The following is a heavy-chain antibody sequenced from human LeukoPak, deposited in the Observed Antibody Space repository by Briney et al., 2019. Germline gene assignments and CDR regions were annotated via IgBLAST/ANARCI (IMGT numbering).Heavy chain of an antibody. V-gene: IGHV1-69*06. CDR1: GGTFSSYA. CDR3: AVGESGY. J-gene: IGHJ4*02. CDR2: IIPIFGTA. D-gene: IGHD1-26*01. Sequence: ASVKVSCKASGGTFSSYAISWVRQAPGQGLEWMGGIIPIFGTANYAQKFQGRVTMTEDTSTDTAYMELSSLRSDDTAVYYCAVGESGYWGQGTLVTVSS.